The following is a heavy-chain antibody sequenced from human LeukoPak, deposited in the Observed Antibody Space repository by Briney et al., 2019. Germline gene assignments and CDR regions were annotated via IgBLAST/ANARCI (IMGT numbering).Heavy chain of an antibody. V-gene: IGHV1-69*05. J-gene: IGHJ3*02. CDR3: ARGRSSWYRAFDI. Sequence: ASVKVSCKASGGTFSSYAISLVRQAPGQGLEWMGGIIPIFGTANYAQKFQGRVTITTDESTSTAYMELSSLRSEDTAVYYCARGRSSWYRAFDIWGQGTMVTVSS. D-gene: IGHD6-13*01. CDR2: IIPIFGTA. CDR1: GGTFSSYA.